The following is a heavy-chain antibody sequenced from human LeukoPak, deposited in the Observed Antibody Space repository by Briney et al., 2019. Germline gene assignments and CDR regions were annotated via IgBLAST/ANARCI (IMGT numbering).Heavy chain of an antibody. J-gene: IGHJ5*02. D-gene: IGHD5-12*01. CDR2: INHSGST. CDR3: ARGRGYGWFDP. Sequence: PSETLSLTCAVYGGSFSGYYWSWIRQPPGKGLEWIGEINHSGSTNYNPSLKSRVTISVDTSKNQFSLKLSSVTAADTAVYYCARGRGYGWFDPWGQGTLVTVSS. V-gene: IGHV4-34*01. CDR1: GGSFSGYY.